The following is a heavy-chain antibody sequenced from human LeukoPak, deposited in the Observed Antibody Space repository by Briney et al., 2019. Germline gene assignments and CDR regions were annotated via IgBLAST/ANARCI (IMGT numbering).Heavy chain of an antibody. CDR3: ASPPVYDSSGPPVP. J-gene: IGHJ5*02. CDR2: ISYGGSNK. D-gene: IGHD3-22*01. Sequence: PGRSLRLSCAASGFTFSSYGMHWVRQAPGKGLEWVAVISYGGSNKYYADSVKGRFTISRDNSKNTLYLQMNSLRAEDTAVYYCASPPVYDSSGPPVPWGQGTLVTVSS. CDR1: GFTFSSYG. V-gene: IGHV3-30*03.